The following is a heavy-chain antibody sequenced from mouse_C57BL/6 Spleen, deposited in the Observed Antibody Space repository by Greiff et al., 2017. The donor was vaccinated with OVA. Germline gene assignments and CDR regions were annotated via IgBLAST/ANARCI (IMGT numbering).Heavy chain of an antibody. J-gene: IGHJ4*01. Sequence: QVQLKESGPELVKPGASVKLSCKASGYTFTSYDINWVKQRPGQGLEWIGWIYPRDGSTKYNEKFKGKATLTVDTSSSTAYMELHSLTSEDSAVYFCASYYYGSSPYYAMDYWGQGTSVTVSS. V-gene: IGHV1-85*01. CDR3: ASYYYGSSPYYAMDY. CDR1: GYTFTSYD. D-gene: IGHD1-1*01. CDR2: IYPRDGST.